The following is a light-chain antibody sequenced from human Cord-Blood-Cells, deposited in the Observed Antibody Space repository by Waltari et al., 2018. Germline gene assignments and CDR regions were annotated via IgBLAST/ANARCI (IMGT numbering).Light chain of an antibody. J-gene: IGKJ1*01. V-gene: IGKV1-8*01. CDR1: QGISSY. CDR2: AAS. CDR3: QQYYSYPWT. Sequence: AIRITQSPSSLSASTGARVTITCRACQGISSYLAWYQQKPGKAPKFLIYAASTLQSGVPSMFSGSGSGTDFTLTISCLQSEEFATYYCQQYYSYPWTFGQGTKVEIK.